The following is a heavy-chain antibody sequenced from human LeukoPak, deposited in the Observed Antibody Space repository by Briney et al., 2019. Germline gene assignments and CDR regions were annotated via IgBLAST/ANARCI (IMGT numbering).Heavy chain of an antibody. CDR2: INHSGST. CDR1: GGSFSDYD. CDR3: ARAVRWLQHYYFDY. V-gene: IGHV4-34*01. Sequence: PSETLSLTCAVYGGSFSDYDWSWIRQPPGKGLEWIGEINHSGSTNYNPSLKSRVTISVDTSKNQFSLKLSSVTAADTAVYYCARAVRWLQHYYFDYWGQGTLVTVSS. J-gene: IGHJ4*02. D-gene: IGHD5-24*01.